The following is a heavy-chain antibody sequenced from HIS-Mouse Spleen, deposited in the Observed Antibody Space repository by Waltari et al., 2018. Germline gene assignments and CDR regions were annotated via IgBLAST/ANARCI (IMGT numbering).Heavy chain of an antibody. CDR2: INHSGST. V-gene: IGHV4-34*01. D-gene: IGHD4-17*01. CDR3: ARGRSPATVTIGYYFDY. Sequence: QVQLQQWGAGLLKPSETLSLTCAVYGGSFSGYYWSWIRQPPGKGLEWIGEINHSGSTNYSPSLKSRVTISVDTSKTQFSLKLSSVTAADTAVYYCARGRSPATVTIGYYFDYWGQGTLVTVSS. J-gene: IGHJ4*02. CDR1: GGSFSGYY.